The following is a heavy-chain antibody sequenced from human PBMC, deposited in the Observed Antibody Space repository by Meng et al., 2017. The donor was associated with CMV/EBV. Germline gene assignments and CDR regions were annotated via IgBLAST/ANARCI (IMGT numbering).Heavy chain of an antibody. CDR1: GGSTSSSSYY. CDR2: IYYSGST. Sequence: SETLSLTCPVSGGSTSSSSYYWGWIRQPPGKGLEWMGSIYYSGSTYYNPSLKSRVTMSVDTSKNQFYLKLSSVTAADTAVYYCARGGGICSGGSCYPLGYYGMDVWGQGTTVTVSS. J-gene: IGHJ6*02. D-gene: IGHD2-15*01. V-gene: IGHV4-39*07. CDR3: ARGGGICSGGSCYPLGYYGMDV.